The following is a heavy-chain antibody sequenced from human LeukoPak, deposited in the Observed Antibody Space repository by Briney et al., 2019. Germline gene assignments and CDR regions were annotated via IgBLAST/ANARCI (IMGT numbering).Heavy chain of an antibody. D-gene: IGHD6-13*01. J-gene: IGHJ4*02. V-gene: IGHV4-59*08. CDR3: ARHFSGAAAPLPFDY. CDR2: IYSSGHT. CDR1: GGSISSDY. Sequence: PSETLSLTCTVSGGSISSDYWSWIRQPPGKGLEWIGYIYSSGHTNYNPSLKSRVTISVDTSKNQFSLTLRSVTAADTAVYYCARHFSGAAAPLPFDYWGQGTLVTVSS.